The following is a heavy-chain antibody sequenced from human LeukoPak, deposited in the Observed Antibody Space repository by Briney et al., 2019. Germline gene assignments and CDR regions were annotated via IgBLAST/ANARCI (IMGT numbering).Heavy chain of an antibody. CDR1: GGSISSSSYC. V-gene: IGHV4-39*01. J-gene: IGHJ4*02. CDR2: ISYSGST. Sequence: SETLSLTCTVSGGSISSSSYCWGWIRQPPGKGLEWIGSISYSGSTYYNPSLKSRVTISVDTSKNQFSLKLSSVTAADTAVYYCAGGFDRDGYNFANFDYWGQGTLVTVSS. CDR3: AGGFDRDGYNFANFDY. D-gene: IGHD5-24*01.